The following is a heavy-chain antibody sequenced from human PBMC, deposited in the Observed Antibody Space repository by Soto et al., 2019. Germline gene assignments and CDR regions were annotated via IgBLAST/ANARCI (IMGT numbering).Heavy chain of an antibody. CDR3: VKDCLSMTCFHV. J-gene: IGHJ6*02. Sequence: SLRLSCAASGFTFSSYAMHWVRQAPGKGLEWVAVISYDGSNKYYADSVKGRFTISRDNSKNTLYLHMNSLRAEDTAVYYCVKDCLSMTCFHVWGRGTTVTVSS. CDR1: GFTFSSYA. D-gene: IGHD3-22*01. V-gene: IGHV3-30-3*01. CDR2: ISYDGSNK.